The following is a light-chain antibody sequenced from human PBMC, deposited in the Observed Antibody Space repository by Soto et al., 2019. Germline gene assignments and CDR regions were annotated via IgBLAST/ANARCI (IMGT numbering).Light chain of an antibody. J-gene: IGLJ2*01. CDR2: DVS. CDR3: SSYAGSNVL. V-gene: IGLV2-8*01. Sequence: QSALTQPPSASGSPGQSVPISCTGTPSDVGGYNSVSWYQQYPGKAPKLMIYDVSKRPSGVPDRFSGSKSGNTASLTVSGLQAEDEANYYCSSYAGSNVLFGGGTKLTVL. CDR1: PSDVGGYNS.